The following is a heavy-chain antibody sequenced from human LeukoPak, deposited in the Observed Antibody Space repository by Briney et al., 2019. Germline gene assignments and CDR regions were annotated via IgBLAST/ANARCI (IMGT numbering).Heavy chain of an antibody. D-gene: IGHD4-17*01. CDR2: IIPILGIA. V-gene: IGHV1-69*04. Sequence: ASVKVSCKASGYTFTSYGISWVRQAPGQGLEWMGRIIPILGIANYAQKFQGRVTITADKSTSTAYMELSSLRSEDTAVYYCARDREATVTTPYYYGMDVWGQGTTVTVSS. CDR1: GYTFTSYG. J-gene: IGHJ6*02. CDR3: ARDREATVTTPYYYGMDV.